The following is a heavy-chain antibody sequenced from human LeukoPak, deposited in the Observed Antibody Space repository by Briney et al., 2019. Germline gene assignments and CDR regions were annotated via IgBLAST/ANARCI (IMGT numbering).Heavy chain of an antibody. J-gene: IGHJ4*02. CDR3: ASLVGDSSGYYYADGRVDY. CDR2: KKQDGRDK. D-gene: IGHD3-22*01. CDR1: GIPFSSSW. V-gene: IGHV3-7*01. Sequence: WAALRPPSAAFGIPFSSSWNRWCRRPPGKGVEGGANKKQDGRDKYYIDSVKGRFTISRDNAKNSLYLQMNSLRAEDTAVYYCASLVGDSSGYYYADGRVDYWGQGTLVTVSS.